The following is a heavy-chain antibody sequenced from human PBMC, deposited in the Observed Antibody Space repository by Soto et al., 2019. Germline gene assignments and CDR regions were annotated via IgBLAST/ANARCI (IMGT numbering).Heavy chain of an antibody. V-gene: IGHV5-10-1*01. Sequence: GESLKISCKGSGYSFTSYWISWVRQMPGKGLEWMGRIDPSDSYTSYSPSFQGHVTISADKSISTAYLQWSSLKAPDTAMYYCARHARVGVVPGYWGQGILVTVSS. D-gene: IGHD3-3*01. CDR1: GYSFTSYW. J-gene: IGHJ4*02. CDR2: IDPSDSYT. CDR3: ARHARVGVVPGY.